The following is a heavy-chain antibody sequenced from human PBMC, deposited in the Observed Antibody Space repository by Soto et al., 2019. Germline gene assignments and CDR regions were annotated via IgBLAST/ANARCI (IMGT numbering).Heavy chain of an antibody. J-gene: IGHJ6*02. CDR3: AREHNWNRDYYYYGMDV. CDR1: GGTFSSYA. CDR2: IIPIFGTA. V-gene: IGHV1-69*01. Sequence: QVQLVQSGAEVKKPGSSVKVSCKASGGTFSSYAISWVRQAPGQGLEWMGGIIPIFGTANYAQKFQGRVTITADESTSTAYMELSSLRPEDTAVYYCAREHNWNRDYYYYGMDVWGQGTTVTVSS. D-gene: IGHD1-20*01.